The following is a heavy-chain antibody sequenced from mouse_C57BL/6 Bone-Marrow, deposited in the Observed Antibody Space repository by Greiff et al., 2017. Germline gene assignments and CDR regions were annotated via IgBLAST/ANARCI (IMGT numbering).Heavy chain of an antibody. CDR2: INPSTGGT. Sequence: EVQLVESGPELVKPGASVKISCKASGYSFTGYYMNWVKQSPEKSLEWIGEINPSTGGTTYNQKFKAKATLTVDKSSSTAYMQLKSLTSEDSAVYYCASYLLWYPHLYFDVWGTGTTVTVSS. J-gene: IGHJ1*03. D-gene: IGHD2-1*01. CDR1: GYSFTGYY. V-gene: IGHV1-42*01. CDR3: ASYLLWYPHLYFDV.